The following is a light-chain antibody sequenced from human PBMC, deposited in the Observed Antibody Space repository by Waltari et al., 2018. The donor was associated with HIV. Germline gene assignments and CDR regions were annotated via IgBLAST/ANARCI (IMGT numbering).Light chain of an antibody. CDR3: TAHTSTSTWV. J-gene: IGLJ3*02. CDR1: SNDVGGYKF. V-gene: IGLV2-14*01. CDR2: EVS. Sequence: QSALTQPASVSGSPGQSITISCTGTSNDVGGYKFVSCYQQHPGKAPKLIIYEVSNRPSGVSNRFSGSKSGNTASLTISGLQAEDEADYYCTAHTSTSTWVFGGGTKLTVL.